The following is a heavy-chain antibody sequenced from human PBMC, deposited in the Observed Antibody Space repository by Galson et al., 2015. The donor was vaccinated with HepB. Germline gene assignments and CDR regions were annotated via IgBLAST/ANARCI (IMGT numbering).Heavy chain of an antibody. Sequence: SLRLSCAASGFTFSSYAMSWVRQAPGKGLEWVSAISGSGGSTYYADSVKGRFTISRDNSKNTLYLQMNSLRAEDTAVYYCARNAGPGLMVRGVHPSDYWGQGTLVSVSS. CDR2: ISGSGGST. D-gene: IGHD3-10*01. CDR3: ARNAGPGLMVRGVHPSDY. V-gene: IGHV3-23*01. CDR1: GFTFSSYA. J-gene: IGHJ4*02.